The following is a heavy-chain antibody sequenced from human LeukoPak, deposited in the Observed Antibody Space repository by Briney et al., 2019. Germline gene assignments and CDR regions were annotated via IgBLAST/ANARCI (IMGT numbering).Heavy chain of an antibody. D-gene: IGHD3-22*01. V-gene: IGHV3-21*01. CDR2: ISSSSSYI. CDR3: ARGWYYCDSSGSMDY. Sequence: PGGSLRLSCAASGFTFSSYSMNWVRQAPGKGLEWVSSISSSSSYIYYADSVKGRFTISRDNAKNSLYLQMNSLRAEDTAVYYCARGWYYCDSSGSMDYWGQGTLVTVSS. CDR1: GFTFSSYS. J-gene: IGHJ4*02.